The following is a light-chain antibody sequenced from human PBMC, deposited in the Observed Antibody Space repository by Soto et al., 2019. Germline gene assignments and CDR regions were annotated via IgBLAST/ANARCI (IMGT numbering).Light chain of an antibody. J-gene: IGLJ2*01. Sequence: QSALTQPASVSGSPGQSITISCTGTSSDVGGYNYVSWYQQHPGKAPKLMIYDVSNRPSGVSNRFSGSKSGKTASLTISGLRAEDEADYYCSSYTSSSTLVFGGGTKLTVL. V-gene: IGLV2-14*01. CDR3: SSYTSSSTLV. CDR1: SSDVGGYNY. CDR2: DVS.